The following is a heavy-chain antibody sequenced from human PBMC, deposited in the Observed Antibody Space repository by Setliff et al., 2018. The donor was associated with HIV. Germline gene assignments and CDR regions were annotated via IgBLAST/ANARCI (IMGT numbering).Heavy chain of an antibody. D-gene: IGHD4-17*01. V-gene: IGHV4-61*08. CDR3: AREIYGGNSRPFDY. J-gene: IGHJ4*02. CDR1: GGSISGGGYY. Sequence: SETLSLTCTVSGGSISGGGYYWSWIRQHPGKGLDWIGNIYYNGNINYNPSLKSRVTISVDTSKNQLSLKLSSVTAADTAVYYCAREIYGGNSRPFDYWGQGTLVTVSS. CDR2: IYYNGNI.